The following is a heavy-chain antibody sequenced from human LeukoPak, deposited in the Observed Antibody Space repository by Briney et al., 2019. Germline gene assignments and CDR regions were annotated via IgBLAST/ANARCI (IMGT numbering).Heavy chain of an antibody. D-gene: IGHD3-16*02. CDR1: GFTFSSYA. V-gene: IGHV3-23*01. J-gene: IGHJ4*02. CDR2: ISGSGENT. Sequence: PGGSLTLSCAASGFTFSSYAMSWVRQAPGKGLEWVSAISGSGENTNYADSVKGRFTISRDNSRNMLYLQMNSLRDEDTAKYYCAKTVSGSYSYQGGDYWGQGTLVTVPS. CDR3: AKTVSGSYSYQGGDY.